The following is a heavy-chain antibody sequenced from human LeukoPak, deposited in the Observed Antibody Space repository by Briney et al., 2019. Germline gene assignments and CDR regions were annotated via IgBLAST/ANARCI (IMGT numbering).Heavy chain of an antibody. CDR3: ARAMRGWFDP. J-gene: IGHJ5*02. V-gene: IGHV4-39*07. Sequence: PSETLSLTCTVSGGSISSSSYYWGWIRQPPGKGLEWIGRIYTSGSTNYSPSLKSRVTISVDTSKNQFSLKLSSVTAADTAVYYCARAMRGWFDPWGQGTLVTVSS. CDR2: IYTSGST. CDR1: GGSISSSSYY.